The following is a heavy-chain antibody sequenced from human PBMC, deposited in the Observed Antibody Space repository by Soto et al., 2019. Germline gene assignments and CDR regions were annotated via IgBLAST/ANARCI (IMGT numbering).Heavy chain of an antibody. J-gene: IGHJ4*02. V-gene: IGHV1-24*01. CDR1: GYTLTELS. CDR2: FDPEDGET. CDR3: ATQGVITFGGVIAQTGY. D-gene: IGHD3-16*02. Sequence: ASVKVSCKVSGYTLTELSMHWVRQAPGKGLEWMGGFDPEDGETIYAQKFQGRVTMTEDTSTDTAYMELSSLRSEDTAVYYCATQGVITFGGVIAQTGYWGQGTLVTVSS.